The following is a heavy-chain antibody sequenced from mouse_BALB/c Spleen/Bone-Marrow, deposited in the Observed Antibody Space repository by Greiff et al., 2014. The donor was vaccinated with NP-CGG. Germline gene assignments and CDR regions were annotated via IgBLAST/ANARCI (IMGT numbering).Heavy chain of an antibody. CDR2: INPSNGGA. J-gene: IGHJ2*01. D-gene: IGHD1-1*01. Sequence: VQLQQSGAELVKPGASVKLSCKASGYTFTSYWMHWVKLRPGQGFEWIGEINPSNGGANYNERFKRKATLTVDKSSSTAYMQLSSLTSEDSAAYYCATSYYYAGSRGNSWGQGTTLTVSS. CDR3: ATSYYYAGSRGNS. V-gene: IGHV1S81*02. CDR1: GYTFTSYW.